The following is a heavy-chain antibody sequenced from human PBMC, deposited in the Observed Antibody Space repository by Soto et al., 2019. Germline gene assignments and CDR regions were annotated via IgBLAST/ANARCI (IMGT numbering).Heavy chain of an antibody. CDR2: ISYDGSNK. V-gene: IGHV3-30*18. CDR3: AKDGYYDYIWGSYRWTYSDY. D-gene: IGHD3-16*02. J-gene: IGHJ4*02. CDR1: GFTFSSYG. Sequence: GGSLRLSCAASGFTFSSYGMHWVRQAPGKGLEWVAVISYDGSNKYYADSVKGRFTISRDNSKNTLYLQMNSLRAEDTAVYYCAKDGYYDYIWGSYRWTYSDYWGQGTPVTVSS.